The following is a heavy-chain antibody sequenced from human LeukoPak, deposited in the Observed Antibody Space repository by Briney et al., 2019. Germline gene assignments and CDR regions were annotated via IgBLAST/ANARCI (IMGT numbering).Heavy chain of an antibody. Sequence: PGGSLRLSCAASGFTFSSYAMSWVRQAPGKGLEWVSAISGSGDSTYYADSVKGRFTISRDNSKNMLYLQMNSLRAEDTAIYYCAKDPSRYSGSYFPSGAFDIWGQGTMVTVSS. CDR3: AKDPSRYSGSYFPSGAFDI. J-gene: IGHJ3*02. D-gene: IGHD1-26*01. CDR2: ISGSGDST. V-gene: IGHV3-23*01. CDR1: GFTFSSYA.